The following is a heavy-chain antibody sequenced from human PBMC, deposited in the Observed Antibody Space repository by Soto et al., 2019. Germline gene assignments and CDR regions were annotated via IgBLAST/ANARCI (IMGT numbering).Heavy chain of an antibody. CDR1: GFTFSSYG. V-gene: IGHV3-30*18. CDR3: AKGMRWLQLSAFDI. J-gene: IGHJ3*02. CDR2: ISYDGSNK. Sequence: QVQLVESGGGVVQPGRSLRLSCAASGFTFSSYGMHWVRQAPGKGLEWVAVISYDGSNKYYADSVKGRFTISRDNSKNTLYLQINSLRAEDTAVYYCAKGMRWLQLSAFDIWGQGTMVTVSS. D-gene: IGHD5-12*01.